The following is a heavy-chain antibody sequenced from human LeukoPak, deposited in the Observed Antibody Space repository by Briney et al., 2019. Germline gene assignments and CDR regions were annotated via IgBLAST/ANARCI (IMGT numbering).Heavy chain of an antibody. D-gene: IGHD1-26*01. J-gene: IGHJ4*02. CDR1: GFTFRTYW. Sequence: GGSLRLSCAASGFTFRTYWMAWVRQAPGKGLEWVANIKGDESARHQADSVKGRFTISRDNAQNSVYLQMSSLRGEDTAVYYCARDVGGSLDYWGQGTLVTVS. CDR3: ARDVGGSLDY. CDR2: IKGDESAR. V-gene: IGHV3-7*01.